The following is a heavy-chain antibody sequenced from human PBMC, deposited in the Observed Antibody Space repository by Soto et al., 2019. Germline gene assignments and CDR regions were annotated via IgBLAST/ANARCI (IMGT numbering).Heavy chain of an antibody. J-gene: IGHJ6*02. Sequence: SETLSLTCSVSDGSVTGYCWSWIRQPPGKGLEWIGCIDYNGSAHYNPSLASRVTISLDTSKNQFSLELSSVTAADTAVYSCARHPGYCSGSSCYGYYTMDVWGQGTTVTVSS. V-gene: IGHV4-59*08. CDR2: IDYNGSA. CDR1: DGSVTGYC. D-gene: IGHD2-2*01. CDR3: ARHPGYCSGSSCYGYYTMDV.